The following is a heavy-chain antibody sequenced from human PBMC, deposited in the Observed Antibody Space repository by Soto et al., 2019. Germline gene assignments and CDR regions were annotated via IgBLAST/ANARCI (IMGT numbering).Heavy chain of an antibody. V-gene: IGHV1-69*06. Sequence: WASVKVSCKASGGTFSSDAISWVRQAPGEGLEWMGGIIPIFGTANYAQKFQGRVTITADKSTSTAYMELSSLRSEDTAVYYCARARYNWNYRTTYYYYGMDVWGQGTTVTVSS. CDR2: IIPIFGTA. J-gene: IGHJ6*02. CDR1: GGTFSSDA. CDR3: ARARYNWNYRTTYYYYGMDV. D-gene: IGHD1-7*01.